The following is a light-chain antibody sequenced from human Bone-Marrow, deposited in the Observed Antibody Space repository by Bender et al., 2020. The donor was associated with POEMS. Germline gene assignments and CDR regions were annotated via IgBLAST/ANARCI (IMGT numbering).Light chain of an antibody. CDR3: CSHTTRTTFV. Sequence: QSALTQPASVSGSLGQSITISCIGTNSDVGAYDYVSWYQHHPASAPRLIIYDVRRRPSGVSNRFSGSKSDITASLTISGLQPEDEADYFCCSHTTRTTFVFGTGTKVTVL. CDR1: NSDVGAYDY. CDR2: DVR. J-gene: IGLJ1*01. V-gene: IGLV2-14*03.